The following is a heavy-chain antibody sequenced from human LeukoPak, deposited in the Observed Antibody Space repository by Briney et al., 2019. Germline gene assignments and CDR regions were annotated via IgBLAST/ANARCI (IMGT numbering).Heavy chain of an antibody. CDR3: ARVYNVDV. Sequence: SETLSLTCAVYGRSFSGYYWSWIRQPPGKGLEWIGEINHSGSTNYNPSLKSRVTISVDTSKNQFSLKLSSVTAADTAVYYCARVYNVDVWGKGTTVTVSS. CDR1: GRSFSGYY. V-gene: IGHV4-34*01. CDR2: INHSGST. D-gene: IGHD1-14*01. J-gene: IGHJ6*04.